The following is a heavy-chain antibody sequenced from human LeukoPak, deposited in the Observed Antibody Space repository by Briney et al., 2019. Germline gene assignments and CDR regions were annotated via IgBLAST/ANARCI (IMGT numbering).Heavy chain of an antibody. D-gene: IGHD6-13*01. J-gene: IGHJ4*02. Sequence: ASVKVSCKASGYTFTSYYMRWVRQAPGQGLEWMGIINPSGGSTSYAQKFQGRVTMTRDTSTSTVYMELSTAVYYCARVRAAGTQFDYWGQGTLVTVSS. CDR2: INPSGGST. CDR1: GYTFTSYY. V-gene: IGHV1-46*01. CDR3: ARVRAAGTQFDY.